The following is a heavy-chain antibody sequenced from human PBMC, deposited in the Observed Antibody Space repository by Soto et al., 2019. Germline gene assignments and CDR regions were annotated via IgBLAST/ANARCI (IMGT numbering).Heavy chain of an antibody. Sequence: QVQLVQSGAEVKTPGSSVKVSCKASGGSSSRHTINWVRQAPGQGLEWLGSMIYILGITNYAQKFQGIVTTTAEKVTSTGYLELSGLISDDTAVYYCARHIYEGYTVYGEGRRNHGGQGSLVTVSS. V-gene: IGHV1-69*02. D-gene: IGHD5-12*01. J-gene: IGHJ4*02. CDR2: MIYILGIT. CDR1: GGSSSRHT. CDR3: ARHIYEGYTVYGEGRRNH.